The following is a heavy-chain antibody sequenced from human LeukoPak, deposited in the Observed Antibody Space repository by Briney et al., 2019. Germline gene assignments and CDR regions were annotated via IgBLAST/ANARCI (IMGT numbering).Heavy chain of an antibody. CDR1: GYSFISYA. CDR3: VGITMVRGVIITSDY. Sequence: GESLKISCKCSGYSFISYAIGWVRQMPGKGLEGMGIIYPGDSDTRYSPSFQGQVTISADKSISTAYLQWSSLKASDTAMYYCVGITMVRGVIITSDYWGQGTLVTVSS. J-gene: IGHJ4*02. D-gene: IGHD3-10*01. V-gene: IGHV5-51*01. CDR2: IYPGDSDT.